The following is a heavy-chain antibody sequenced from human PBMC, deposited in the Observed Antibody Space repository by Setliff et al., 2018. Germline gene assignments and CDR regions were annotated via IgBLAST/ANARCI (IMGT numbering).Heavy chain of an antibody. J-gene: IGHJ4*02. D-gene: IGHD7-27*01. CDR2: FFYSGDT. Sequence: PSETLSLTCTVSGASVRSHYWSWIRQSPEKGLEWIGFFFYSGDTKSNPPLKSRVTTSPGTSKNQFSLKLTSVTAADTAVYYCARLVGRLGSPFDRWGQGILVTVSS. CDR1: GASVRSHY. V-gene: IGHV4-59*02. CDR3: ARLVGRLGSPFDR.